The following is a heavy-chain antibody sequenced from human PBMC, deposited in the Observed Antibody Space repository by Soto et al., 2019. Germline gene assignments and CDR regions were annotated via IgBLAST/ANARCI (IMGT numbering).Heavy chain of an antibody. V-gene: IGHV3-23*01. CDR2: ISGSGGST. D-gene: IGHD3-9*01. CDR1: GFTFSSYA. CDR3: AKGKREELRYFDWLSRKPDLQSRMPGPYYYYYMDV. J-gene: IGHJ6*03. Sequence: GGSLRLSCAASGFTFSSYAMSWVRQAPGKGLEWVSAISGSGGSTYYADSVKGRFIISRDNSKNTLYLQMNSLRAEDTAVYYCAKGKREELRYFDWLSRKPDLQSRMPGPYYYYYMDVWGKGTTVTVSS.